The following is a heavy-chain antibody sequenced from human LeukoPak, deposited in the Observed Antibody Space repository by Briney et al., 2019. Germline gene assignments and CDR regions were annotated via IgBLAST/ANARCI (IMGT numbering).Heavy chain of an antibody. J-gene: IGHJ4*02. V-gene: IGHV1-2*02. D-gene: IGHD1-26*01. CDR3: ARDSGVGATLFDY. CDR1: GYTFTGYH. CDR2: INPDSGGT. Sequence: ASVKVSCKASGYTFTGYHMHWVRQAPGQGLEWMGWINPDSGGTNYAQKFQGRVTMTRDTSISTAYMELRRLRSDDTAVYYCARDSGVGATLFDYWGQGTLVTVSS.